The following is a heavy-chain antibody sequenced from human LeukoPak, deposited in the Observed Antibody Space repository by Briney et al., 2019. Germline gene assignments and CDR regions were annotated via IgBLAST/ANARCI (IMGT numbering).Heavy chain of an antibody. D-gene: IGHD7-27*01. Sequence: PGRSLRLSCAASGFTFNNYGMHWVHQAPGKGLEWVAIMWYDGGNKHYADSVKGRFTISRDNSKNTLYLQMNSLRAEDTAVYYCARGTGAYFYRMDVWGQGTTVTVSS. CDR3: ARGTGAYFYRMDV. J-gene: IGHJ6*02. CDR2: MWYDGGNK. CDR1: GFTFNNYG. V-gene: IGHV3-33*01.